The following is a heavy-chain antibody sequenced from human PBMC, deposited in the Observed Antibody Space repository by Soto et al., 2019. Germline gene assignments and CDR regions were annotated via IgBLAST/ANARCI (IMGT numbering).Heavy chain of an antibody. D-gene: IGHD3-3*01. V-gene: IGHV3-48*02. CDR1: EFHFSSYS. J-gene: IGHJ4*02. Sequence: EVQLVESGGGLVQPGGSLRLSCAASEFHFSSYSMNWVRQAPGKGLEWISYISGSSETIYYADSVKGRFTISSDNAKNSRYLQMNSLRDADTAVYYCARPGYYDYWSGPFDYWGQGTLVTVSS. CDR3: ARPGYYDYWSGPFDY. CDR2: ISGSSETI.